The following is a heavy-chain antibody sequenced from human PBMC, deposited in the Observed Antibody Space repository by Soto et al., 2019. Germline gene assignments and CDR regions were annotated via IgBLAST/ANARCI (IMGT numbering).Heavy chain of an antibody. V-gene: IGHV1-69*13. J-gene: IGHJ6*02. CDR2: IIPIFGTA. D-gene: IGHD3-22*01. CDR1: GGTFSSYA. CDR3: ARSITMIVVVTTYYYGMDV. Sequence: ASVKVSCKASGGTFSSYAISWVRQAPGQGLEWMGGIIPIFGTANYAQKFQGRVTITADESTSTAYMELSSLRPEDTAVYYCARSITMIVVVTTYYYGMDVWGQGTTVTVSS.